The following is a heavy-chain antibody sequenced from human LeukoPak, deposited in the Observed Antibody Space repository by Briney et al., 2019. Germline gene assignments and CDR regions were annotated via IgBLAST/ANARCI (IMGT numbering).Heavy chain of an antibody. CDR3: AKEPLGITIFGVVLYFDY. J-gene: IGHJ4*02. CDR1: GFTFSSYA. Sequence: GGSLRLSCAASGFTFSSYAMSWVRQAPGKGLEWVSAISGSGGSTYHADSVKGRFTISRDNSKNTLYLQMNSLRAEDTAVYYCAKEPLGITIFGVVLYFDYWGQGTLVTVSS. D-gene: IGHD3-3*01. V-gene: IGHV3-23*01. CDR2: ISGSGGST.